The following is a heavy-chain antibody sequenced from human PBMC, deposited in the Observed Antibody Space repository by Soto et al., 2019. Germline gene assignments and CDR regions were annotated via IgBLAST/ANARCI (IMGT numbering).Heavy chain of an antibody. CDR2: INHSGST. Sequence: ASETLSLTCAVYGGSFSGYYWSWIRQPPGKGLEWIGEINHSGSTNYNPSLKSRVTISVDTSKNQFSLKLSSVTAADTAVYYCARVSNTVTRGNFDYWGQGTLVTVSS. J-gene: IGHJ4*02. D-gene: IGHD4-17*01. CDR3: ARVSNTVTRGNFDY. V-gene: IGHV4-34*01. CDR1: GGSFSGYY.